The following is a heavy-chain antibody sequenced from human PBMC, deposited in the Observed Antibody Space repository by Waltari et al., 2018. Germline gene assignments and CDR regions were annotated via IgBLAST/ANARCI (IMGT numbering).Heavy chain of an antibody. D-gene: IGHD3-10*01. CDR2: IYSGGST. Sequence: EVQLVETGGGLIQPGGSLRLSCAASGFTVSSNYMSWVRQAPGKGLEWVSGIYSGGSTYYADSVKGRFTISRDNSKNTLYLQMNSLRAEDTAVYYCARGTIYGSGSYLPYFDYWGQGTLVTVSS. CDR3: ARGTIYGSGSYLPYFDY. V-gene: IGHV3-53*02. CDR1: GFTVSSNY. J-gene: IGHJ4*02.